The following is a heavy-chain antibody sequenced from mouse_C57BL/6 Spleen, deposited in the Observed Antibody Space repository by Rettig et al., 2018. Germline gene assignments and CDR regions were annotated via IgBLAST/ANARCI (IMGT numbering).Heavy chain of an antibody. CDR3: AKRGDYLFAY. Sequence: GGSTNYNSALMSRLSISKDNSKSQVFLKMNSLQTDDTAMYYCAKRGDYLFAYWGQGTLVTVSA. D-gene: IGHD1-1*01. J-gene: IGHJ3*01. CDR2: GGST. V-gene: IGHV2-9*01.